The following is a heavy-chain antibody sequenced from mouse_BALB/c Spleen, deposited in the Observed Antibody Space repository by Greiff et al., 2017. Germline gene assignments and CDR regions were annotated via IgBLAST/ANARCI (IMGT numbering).Heavy chain of an antibody. V-gene: IGHV1-4*02. D-gene: IGHD2-4*01. CDR1: GYTFTSYT. Sequence: VKLQQSAAELARPGASVKMSCKASGYTFTSYTMHWVKQRPGQGLEWIGYINPSSGYTEYNQKFKDKTTLTADKSSSTAYMQLSSLTSEDSAVYYCARSGITPYAMDYWGQGTSVTVSS. CDR2: INPSSGYT. J-gene: IGHJ4*01. CDR3: ARSGITPYAMDY.